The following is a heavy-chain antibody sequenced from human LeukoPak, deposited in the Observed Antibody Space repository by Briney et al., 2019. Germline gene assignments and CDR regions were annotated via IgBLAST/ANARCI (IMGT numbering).Heavy chain of an antibody. V-gene: IGHV3-23*01. J-gene: IGHJ4*02. CDR3: VRDVRRTGGSCPLFDY. Sequence: PGGSLRLSCTASGFTFRSYAMSWVRQAPGKGLDWVSGINEPGVYTYYADSVKGRFTLSRDNSENTLYLQMNSLRVEDTAVYYCVRDVRRTGGSCPLFDYCGQGTLVTVSS. D-gene: IGHD2-8*02. CDR1: GFTFRSYA. CDR2: INEPGVYT.